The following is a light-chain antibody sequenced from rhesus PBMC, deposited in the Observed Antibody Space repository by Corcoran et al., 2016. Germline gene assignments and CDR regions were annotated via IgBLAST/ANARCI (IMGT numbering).Light chain of an antibody. CDR2: AAS. CDR3: QQRNSSPYS. Sequence: DIQMTQSPSSLSASVGDKVTITCRASRDISNAFAWYQQKPGKAPNLLIYAASSLRSGVPSRFSGTGSGTDFTLTISSLQPEVFVFYYCQQRNSSPYSFGQGTKLEI. CDR1: RDISNA. J-gene: IGKJ2*01. V-gene: IGKV1-33*01.